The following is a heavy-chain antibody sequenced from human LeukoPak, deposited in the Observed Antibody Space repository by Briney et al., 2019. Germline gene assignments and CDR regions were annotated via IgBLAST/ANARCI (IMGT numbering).Heavy chain of an antibody. V-gene: IGHV3-7*03. D-gene: IGHD6-19*01. CDR3: AREFNIAVAGIYTGFDI. J-gene: IGHJ3*02. CDR1: EFTFSSYW. CDR2: IKEDGSEK. Sequence: GGSLRLSCAASEFTFSSYWMSWVRQAPGKGLEWVANIKEDGSEKRYVGSVKGRFTISRENAKNSLYLQMKSLRADDTAVYYCAREFNIAVAGIYTGFDIWGQGTMVTVSS.